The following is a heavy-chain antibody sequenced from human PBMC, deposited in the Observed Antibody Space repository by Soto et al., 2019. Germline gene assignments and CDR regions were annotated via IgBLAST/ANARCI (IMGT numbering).Heavy chain of an antibody. D-gene: IGHD6-13*01. Sequence: SVKVSCKASGGTFSSYRINWVRQAPGQGLEWVGGTVPIYRTADYAQKFQGRVTITADESARTSYMELRSLKSQDTAVYYCVRDSGAKLSSSWGQGTLVTVSS. CDR2: TVPIYRTA. CDR3: VRDSGAKLSSS. V-gene: IGHV1-69*13. J-gene: IGHJ4*02. CDR1: GGTFSSYR.